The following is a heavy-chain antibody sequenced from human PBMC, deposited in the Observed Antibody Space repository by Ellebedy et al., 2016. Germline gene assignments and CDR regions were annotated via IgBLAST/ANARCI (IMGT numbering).Heavy chain of an antibody. D-gene: IGHD3-10*01. CDR3: ARGGLLWFGESTPHDY. V-gene: IGHV4-38-2*02. CDR2: IYHSGST. Sequence: SETLSLXXTVSGYSISSGYYWGWIRQPPGKGLEWIGSIYHSGSTYYNPSLKSRVTISVDTSKNQFSLKLSSVTAADTAVYYCARGGLLWFGESTPHDYWGQGTLVTVSS. J-gene: IGHJ4*02. CDR1: GYSISSGYY.